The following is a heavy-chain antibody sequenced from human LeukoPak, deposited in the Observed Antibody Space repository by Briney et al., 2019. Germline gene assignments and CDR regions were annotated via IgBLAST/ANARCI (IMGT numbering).Heavy chain of an antibody. CDR3: ARHRAEMATITDDGFDM. J-gene: IGHJ3*02. D-gene: IGHD5-24*01. V-gene: IGHV4-4*09. Sequence: SETLSLTYTVSGSSISSYSWSWIRQPPGKGLEWIGYIYTSGSTHYNPSLKSRATMSVDTSKNQFSLRLSSVTAADTAVYYCARHRAEMATITDDGFDMWGQGTMVTVSS. CDR1: GSSISSYS. CDR2: IYTSGST.